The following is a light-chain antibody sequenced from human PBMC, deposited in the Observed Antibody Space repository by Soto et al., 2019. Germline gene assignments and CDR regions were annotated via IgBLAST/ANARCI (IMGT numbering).Light chain of an antibody. V-gene: IGKV3-11*01. CDR1: QSVSSY. J-gene: IGKJ5*01. CDR2: VAS. Sequence: EIVLTQSPATLSFSPGDRATLSSRASQSVSSYLAWYQQKPGQAPRLLVFVASNRATGIPARFSASGSGTDFTIAISSLEPEDFAVSYCQRRSGWPLITFGQGARLEIK. CDR3: QRRSGWPLIT.